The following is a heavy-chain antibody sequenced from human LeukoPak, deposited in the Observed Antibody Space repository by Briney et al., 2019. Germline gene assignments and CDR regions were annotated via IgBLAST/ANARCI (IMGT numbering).Heavy chain of an antibody. CDR2: IKSNADGGTP. J-gene: IGHJ4*02. D-gene: IGHD2/OR15-2a*01. Sequence: PGGSLRLSCAASGFSFMNAWMIWVRQTPGKGLEWVGRIKSNADGGTPDYAAPARGRFTISRDDSKNTLYLQMNSLKTEDTAVYYCTTFYHEYSPYWGRGTLVTVSS. CDR3: TTFYHEYSPY. CDR1: GFSFMNAW. V-gene: IGHV3-15*01.